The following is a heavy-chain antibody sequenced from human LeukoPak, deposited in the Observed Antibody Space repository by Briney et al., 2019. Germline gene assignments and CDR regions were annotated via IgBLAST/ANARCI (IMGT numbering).Heavy chain of an antibody. Sequence: GGSLRLSCAASGFTVSSNYMSWVRQAPGKGLEWVSVIYSGGSTYYADSVKGRFTISRDNAKNSLYLQMNSLRAEDTAVYYCARDSVNSWYNPEPFDYWGQGTLVTVSS. CDR1: GFTVSSNY. CDR2: IYSGGST. CDR3: ARDSVNSWYNPEPFDY. D-gene: IGHD6-13*01. J-gene: IGHJ4*02. V-gene: IGHV3-53*01.